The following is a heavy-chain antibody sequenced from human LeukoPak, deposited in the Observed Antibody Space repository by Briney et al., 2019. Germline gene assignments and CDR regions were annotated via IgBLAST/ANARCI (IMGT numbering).Heavy chain of an antibody. Sequence: SETLSLTCTVSGGSISSYYWSWIRQPPGKGLEWIGYIYYSGSTNYNPSLKSRVTISVDTSKNQFSLKLSSVTAADTAVYYCARPPHPYDILPYFQHWGQGTLVTVSS. CDR1: GGSISSYY. CDR3: ARPPHPYDILPYFQH. V-gene: IGHV4-59*08. J-gene: IGHJ1*01. CDR2: IYYSGST. D-gene: IGHD3-9*01.